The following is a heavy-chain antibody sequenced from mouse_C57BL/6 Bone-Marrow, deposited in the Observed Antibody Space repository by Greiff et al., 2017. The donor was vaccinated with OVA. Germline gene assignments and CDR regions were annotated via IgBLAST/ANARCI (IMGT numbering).Heavy chain of an antibody. CDR3: ARRLRLGHGY. V-gene: IGHV5-6*02. Sequence: EVKLVESGGDLVKPGGSLKLSCAASGFTFSSYGMSWVRQTPDKRLEWVATISSGGSYTYYPDSVKGRFTISRDNAKNTLYLQMSSLKSEDTAMYYCARRLRLGHGYWGQGTTLTVSS. J-gene: IGHJ2*01. CDR2: ISSGGSYT. D-gene: IGHD4-1*01. CDR1: GFTFSSYG.